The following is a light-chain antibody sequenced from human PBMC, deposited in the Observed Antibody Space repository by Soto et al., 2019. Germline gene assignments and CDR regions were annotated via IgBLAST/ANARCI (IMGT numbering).Light chain of an antibody. CDR1: TSNIGINA. CDR2: SDD. J-gene: IGLJ2*01. V-gene: IGLV1-44*01. Sequence: QSVLTQPPSASGTPGQRVTISFFGSTSNIGINAVNWYQQLPGAAPKLLLSSDDQGPLGVPDRFSGSKSDTSASLAISGLQSEDGADYYCAAWDDSLNGVVFGGGTKLTVL. CDR3: AAWDDSLNGVV.